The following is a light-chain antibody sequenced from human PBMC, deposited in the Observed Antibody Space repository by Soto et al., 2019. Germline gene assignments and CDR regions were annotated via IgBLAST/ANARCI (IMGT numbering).Light chain of an antibody. V-gene: IGKV4-1*01. CDR1: QSVLYSSNNKNY. CDR2: WAS. J-gene: IGKJ2*01. CDR3: QQYYSTPPYT. Sequence: DIVMTQSPDSLAVSLGERATINCKSSQSVLYSSNNKNYLAWYQQKPGQSPKLLIYWASTRESGVPDRFSGSGSGTDLTLTISSLQAEDVAVYYCQQYYSTPPYTFGQGTKLEI.